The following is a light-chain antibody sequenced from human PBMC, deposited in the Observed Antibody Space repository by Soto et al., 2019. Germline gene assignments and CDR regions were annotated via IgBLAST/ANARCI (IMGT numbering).Light chain of an antibody. V-gene: IGKV4-1*01. Sequence: DIVMTQSPDSLAVSLGERATLNCKSSQSVLYNSNNKNYLAWYQQKPGQPPKLLIYWASTRESGVPDRFTGSGSATDFTLTISSLQAEDVAVYYCQQYYSGRTFGQGTKVEIK. CDR1: QSVLYNSNNKNY. CDR2: WAS. CDR3: QQYYSGRT. J-gene: IGKJ1*01.